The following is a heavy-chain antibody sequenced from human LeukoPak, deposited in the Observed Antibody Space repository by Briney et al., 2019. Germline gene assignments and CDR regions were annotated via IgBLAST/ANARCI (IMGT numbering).Heavy chain of an antibody. V-gene: IGHV4-39*01. CDR2: SHYGGST. CDR1: GGSIRSSGYY. Sequence: SETLSLTCTVSGGSIRSSGYYWGWIRQPPGKGLEWIGSSHYGGSTYYNPSLKSRVTISVDTSKNQFSLKLRSVTGADTAVYYCARHEGDYYGSGSHWRIDYWGQGTLVTVSS. D-gene: IGHD3-10*01. CDR3: ARHEGDYYGSGSHWRIDY. J-gene: IGHJ4*02.